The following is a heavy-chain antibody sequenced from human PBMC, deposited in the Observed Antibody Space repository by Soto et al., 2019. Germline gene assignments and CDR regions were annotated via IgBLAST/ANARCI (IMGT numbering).Heavy chain of an antibody. J-gene: IGHJ4*02. CDR3: ARGRDIVGASEHYADY. Sequence: QVQLQQWGAGLLKPSETLSLTCAVYGGSFSGYYWSWIRQPPGKGLEWMGEINHSGSTNYNPSLKSRVTISVDTSKNQFSLKLSSVTAADTAVYYCARGRDIVGASEHYADYWGQGTLVTVSS. CDR1: GGSFSGYY. CDR2: INHSGST. V-gene: IGHV4-34*01. D-gene: IGHD1-26*01.